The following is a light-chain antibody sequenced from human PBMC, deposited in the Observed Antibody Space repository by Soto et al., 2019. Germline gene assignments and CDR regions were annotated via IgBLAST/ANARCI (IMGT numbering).Light chain of an antibody. CDR1: QNIRRY. CDR3: QQSYSDVPT. CDR2: TTS. J-gene: IGKJ4*01. V-gene: IGKV1-39*01. Sequence: DIQMTQSPSSLSASVGDRVTITCRASQNIRRYVNWYQQKPGRAPKLLIYTTSTLQRWFPSTFSGSGSGTEFTLTISRLQPEDFATYYCQQSYSDVPTFGGGSKVEIK.